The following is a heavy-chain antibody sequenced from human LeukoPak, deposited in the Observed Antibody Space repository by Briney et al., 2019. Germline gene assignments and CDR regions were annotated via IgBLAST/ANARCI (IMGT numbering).Heavy chain of an antibody. CDR3: AKDNRRHYTSGPNPDSLH. Sequence: PGGSLRLSCAASGFIFSSYSMSWVRQAPGKGLEWVSVITGSGGNTYYADSVKGRFTISRDNAKNSLYLQMNSLRVEDTAFYYCAKDNRRHYTSGPNPDSLHWGQGALVTASS. D-gene: IGHD6-19*01. V-gene: IGHV3-23*01. CDR2: ITGSGGNT. CDR1: GFIFSSYS. J-gene: IGHJ4*02.